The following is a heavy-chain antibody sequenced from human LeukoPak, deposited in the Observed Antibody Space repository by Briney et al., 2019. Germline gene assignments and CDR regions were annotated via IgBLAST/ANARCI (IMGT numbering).Heavy chain of an antibody. D-gene: IGHD7-27*01. CDR1: GYTFTSYD. CDR2: MNPNSGNT. V-gene: IGHV1-8*01. J-gene: IGHJ3*02. CDR3: ARGRPSRTYWGAFDI. Sequence: ASVKVSCKASGYTFTSYDINLVRQATGQGLEWMGRMNPNSGNTGYAQKFQGRVTTTRNTSISTAYMELSSLRSEDTAVYYCARGRPSRTYWGAFDIWGQGTMVTVSS.